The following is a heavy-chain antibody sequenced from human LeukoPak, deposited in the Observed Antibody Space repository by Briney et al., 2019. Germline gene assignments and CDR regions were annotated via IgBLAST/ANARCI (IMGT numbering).Heavy chain of an antibody. CDR2: IYYSGST. J-gene: IGHJ4*02. V-gene: IGHV4-39*01. CDR1: GGSISTSGFY. CDR3: ARPDWGFNYYFDY. D-gene: IGHD5-24*01. Sequence: PSETLSLTCTVSGGSISTSGFYWGWIRQPPGKGLEWIGSIYYSGSTYYNPSLKSRVTISVDTSKSQFSLKLSSMTAADTAVYYCARPDWGFNYYFDYWGQGTLVTVSS.